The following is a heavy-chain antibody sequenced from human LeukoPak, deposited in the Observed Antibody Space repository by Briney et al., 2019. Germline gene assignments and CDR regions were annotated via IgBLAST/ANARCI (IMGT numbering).Heavy chain of an antibody. CDR1: GFTLTNYG. V-gene: IGHV3-7*01. CDR2: IKQDGSEK. CDR3: ARDLIDDY. Sequence: GSLRLSCGASGFTLTNYGMNWVRQAPGKGLEWVANIKQDGSEKYYMDSVKGRFTISRDNAKNSLYLQMNSLRAEDTAVYYCARDLIDDYWGQGTLVTVSS. J-gene: IGHJ4*02.